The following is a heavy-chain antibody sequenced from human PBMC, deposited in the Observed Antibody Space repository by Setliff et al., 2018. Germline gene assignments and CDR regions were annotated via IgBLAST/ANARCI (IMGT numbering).Heavy chain of an antibody. J-gene: IGHJ4*02. Sequence: LRLSCAASGFMFSTYAMSWVRQAPGKGLEWVSVLYSGDSSTHYADSVKGRFTISRDPSRNTLFLEMNTLSADDTAVYFCAKSAVAGTGILDSWGQGTPVTVSS. CDR1: GFMFSTYA. D-gene: IGHD6-19*01. CDR3: AKSAVAGTGILDS. V-gene: IGHV3-23*03. CDR2: LYSGDSST.